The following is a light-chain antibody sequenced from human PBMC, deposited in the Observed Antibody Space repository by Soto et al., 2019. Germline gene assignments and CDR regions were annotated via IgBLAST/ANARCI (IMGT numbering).Light chain of an antibody. CDR2: GAF. CDR3: QKYNSAPYA. V-gene: IGKV1-27*01. Sequence: DIQMTQSPSSLSASVGDRVTITCRASQGISNYLVWYQQRPGQVPKLLIYGAFTLQSGVPSRFSGSGSGTDVTLTISSLQPEDVATYYCQKYNSAPYAFGQGTKLEIK. CDR1: QGISNY. J-gene: IGKJ2*01.